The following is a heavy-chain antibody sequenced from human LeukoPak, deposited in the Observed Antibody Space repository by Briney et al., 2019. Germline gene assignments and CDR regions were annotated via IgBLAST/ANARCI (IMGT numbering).Heavy chain of an antibody. V-gene: IGHV3-23*01. CDR2: ISGSGGST. D-gene: IGHD1-26*01. CDR1: GFTFTNYD. J-gene: IGHJ4*02. Sequence: GGSLRLSCAASGFTFTNYDMSWVRQAPGKGLEWVSAISGSGGSTYFADSVKGRFTISRDNSKNTLYLLMNSLRAEDTAVCYCAKDAYSGTYYDYWGQGTLVTVSS. CDR3: AKDAYSGTYYDY.